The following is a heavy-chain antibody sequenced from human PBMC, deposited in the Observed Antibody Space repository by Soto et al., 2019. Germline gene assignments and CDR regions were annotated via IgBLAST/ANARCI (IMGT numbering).Heavy chain of an antibody. V-gene: IGHV4-59*01. CDR1: GGSISSYY. J-gene: IGHJ5*01. CDR2: IFYSGST. CDR3: AIMIRDPVLSFDS. D-gene: IGHD3-16*01. Sequence: QVPLQESGPGLVKPSETLSLTCTVSGGSISSYYWSWIRQPPGKGLEWIGCIFYSGSTSYNPSLRRRVTISRDTTEYPFSLKLNSVTAAEKAGYYCAIMIRDPVLSFDSWGQGTLVAVSS.